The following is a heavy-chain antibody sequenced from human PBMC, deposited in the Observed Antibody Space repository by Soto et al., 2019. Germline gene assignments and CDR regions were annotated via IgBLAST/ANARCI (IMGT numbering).Heavy chain of an antibody. V-gene: IGHV1-46*03. CDR3: ASLAYCGGDCPKYYYGMDV. CDR1: GYTFTGYY. J-gene: IGHJ6*02. D-gene: IGHD2-21*02. CDR2: INPSGGST. Sequence: ASVKVSCKASGYTFTGYYMHWVRQAPGQGLEWMGIINPSGGSTSYAQKFQGRVTMTRDTSTSTVYMELSSLRSEDTAVYYCASLAYCGGDCPKYYYGMDVWGQRTTVTVSS.